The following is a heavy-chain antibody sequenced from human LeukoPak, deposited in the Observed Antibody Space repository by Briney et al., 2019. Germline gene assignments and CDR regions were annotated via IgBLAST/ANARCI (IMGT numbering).Heavy chain of an antibody. Sequence: ASVKVSCKASLYTFTSYYMHWVRQAPGQGLEWMGIINPSGGSASYAQKFQGRVTMTRDTSTSTVYMELSSLRSEDTAVYYCARAGMATIDFDYWGQGTLVTVSS. CDR1: LYTFTSYY. J-gene: IGHJ4*02. CDR2: INPSGGSA. CDR3: ARAGMATIDFDY. V-gene: IGHV1-46*01. D-gene: IGHD5-24*01.